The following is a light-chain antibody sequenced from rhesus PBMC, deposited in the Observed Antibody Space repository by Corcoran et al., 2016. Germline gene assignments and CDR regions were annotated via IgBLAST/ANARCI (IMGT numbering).Light chain of an antibody. Sequence: DIQMTQSPSSLSASVGDTVTITCRASQGISSYLNWFQQKPGKAPKLLIYAASSLESGVPSRFSGSGSVTDFTLTISSLQPEDFAVYYCLQHNSYPLTFGGGTKVELK. V-gene: IGKV1-28*03. J-gene: IGKJ4*01. CDR2: AAS. CDR1: QGISSY. CDR3: LQHNSYPLT.